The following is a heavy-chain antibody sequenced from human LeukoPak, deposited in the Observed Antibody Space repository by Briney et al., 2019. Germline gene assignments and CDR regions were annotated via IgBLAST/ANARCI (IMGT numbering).Heavy chain of an antibody. J-gene: IGHJ4*02. CDR1: GYRFTSYY. CDR2: MNPHSCDA. D-gene: IGHD2-15*01. V-gene: IGHV1-8*01. CDR3: ARVCSGGSCIDF. Sequence: ASVKVSCKASGYRFTSYYINWVRQAPGQGLEWMGWMNPHSCDADFAQNFQGRVTMTRSTSLDTAYIDLSSLTSEDTAVYYCARVCSGGSCIDFCGQGTLVAASS.